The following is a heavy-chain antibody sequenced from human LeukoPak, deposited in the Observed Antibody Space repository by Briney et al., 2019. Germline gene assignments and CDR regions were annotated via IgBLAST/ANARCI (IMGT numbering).Heavy chain of an antibody. J-gene: IGHJ1*01. CDR1: GYTFTGYY. CDR3: ARGGGRHCSGGSCYSAVRIYFQH. Sequence: ASAKVSCKASGYTFTGYYMHWVRQAPGQGLEWMGWINPNSGGTNYAQKFQGRVTMTRDTSISTAYMELSRLRSDDTAVYYCARGGGRHCSGGSCYSAVRIYFQHWGQGTLVTVSS. V-gene: IGHV1-2*02. CDR2: INPNSGGT. D-gene: IGHD2-15*01.